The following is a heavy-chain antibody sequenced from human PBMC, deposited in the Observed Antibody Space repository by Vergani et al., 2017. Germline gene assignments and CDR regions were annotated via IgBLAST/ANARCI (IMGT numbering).Heavy chain of an antibody. CDR1: GGSISSSSYY. Sequence: QLQLQESGPGLVKPSETLSLTCTVSGGSISSSSYYWGWIRQPPGKGLEWIGSIYYSGSTYYNPSLKSRVTISVDTSKNQFSLKLSSVTAADTAVYYCARHGDFCSGYWYYFDYWGQGTLVTVSS. CDR3: ARHGDFCSGYWYYFDY. J-gene: IGHJ4*02. V-gene: IGHV4-39*01. D-gene: IGHD3-3*01. CDR2: IYYSGST.